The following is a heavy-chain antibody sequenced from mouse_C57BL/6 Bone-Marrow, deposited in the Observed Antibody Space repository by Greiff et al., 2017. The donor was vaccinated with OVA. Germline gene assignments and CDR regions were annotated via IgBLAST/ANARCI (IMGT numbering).Heavy chain of an antibody. D-gene: IGHD3-2*02. Sequence: QVQLKQSGPELVKPGASVKISCKASGYAFSSSWMNWVKQRPGKGLEWIGRIYPGDGDTNYNGKFKGKATLTADKSSSTAYMQLSSLTSEDSAVYFCARDGSGYVPDYWGQGTTLTVSS. CDR2: IYPGDGDT. J-gene: IGHJ2*01. CDR1: GYAFSSSW. V-gene: IGHV1-82*01. CDR3: ARDGSGYVPDY.